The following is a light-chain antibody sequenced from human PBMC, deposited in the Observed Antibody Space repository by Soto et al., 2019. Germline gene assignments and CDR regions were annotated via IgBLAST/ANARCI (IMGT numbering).Light chain of an antibody. V-gene: IGKV1-39*01. CDR2: AAS. CDR1: QNINTY. Sequence: DIQMTQSPSSLSASVGDRVTITCRASQNINTYLNWYQEKPGKAPKLLICAASSLQGWVPSRFSGSTSGTDFTLTISSLQPEDFATYYCQQSNRTPWTFGQGTKVEIK. J-gene: IGKJ1*01. CDR3: QQSNRTPWT.